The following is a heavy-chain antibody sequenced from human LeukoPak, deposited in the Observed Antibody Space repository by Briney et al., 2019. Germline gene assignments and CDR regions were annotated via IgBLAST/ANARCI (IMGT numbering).Heavy chain of an antibody. CDR2: IYYSGST. D-gene: IGHD6-19*01. J-gene: IGHJ5*02. V-gene: IGHV4-59*01. CDR3: ARSYSSGWSNWFDP. Sequence: SETLSLTCTVSGGSISSYYWSWIRQPPGKGLEWIGYIYYSGSTNYNPSLKSRVTISVDMSKNQFSLKLSSVTAADTAVYYCARSYSSGWSNWFDPWGQGTLVTVSS. CDR1: GGSISSYY.